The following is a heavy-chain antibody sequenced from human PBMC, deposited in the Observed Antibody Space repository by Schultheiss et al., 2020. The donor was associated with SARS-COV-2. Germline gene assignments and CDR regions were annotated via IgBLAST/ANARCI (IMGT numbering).Heavy chain of an antibody. V-gene: IGHV3-21*01. CDR1: GFTFSSYS. D-gene: IGHD3-3*01. Sequence: GGSLRLSCAASGFTFSSYSMNWVRQAPGKGLEWVSSISSSSSYIYYADSVKGRFTISRDNAKNSLYLQMNSLRAEDTAVYYCARVQPAYDFWSGYSIYFDYWGQGTLVTAPQ. CDR3: ARVQPAYDFWSGYSIYFDY. J-gene: IGHJ4*02. CDR2: ISSSSSYI.